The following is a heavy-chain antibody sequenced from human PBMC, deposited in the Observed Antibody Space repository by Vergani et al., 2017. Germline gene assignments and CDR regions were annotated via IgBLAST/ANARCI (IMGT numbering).Heavy chain of an antibody. Sequence: QVQLQQWGAGLLKPSETLSLTCAVYGGPFSGYYWSWIRQPPGKGLEWIGEINHSGSTNYNPSLKSRVTISVDTSKNQFSLKLSSVTAADTAVYYCARGPPYDFWSGYSSMRAFDIWGQGTMVTVSS. D-gene: IGHD3-3*01. J-gene: IGHJ3*02. V-gene: IGHV4-34*01. CDR2: INHSGST. CDR1: GGPFSGYY. CDR3: ARGPPYDFWSGYSSMRAFDI.